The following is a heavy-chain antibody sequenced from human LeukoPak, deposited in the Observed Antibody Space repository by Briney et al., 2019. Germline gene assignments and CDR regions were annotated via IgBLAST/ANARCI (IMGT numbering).Heavy chain of an antibody. CDR2: IIPIFGTA. V-gene: IGHV1-69*05. Sequence: SVKVSCKASGGTFSSYAISWVRQAPGQGLEWMGGIIPIFGTANYAQKFQGRVTITTDESTSTAYMELSSLRSEDTAVYYCARRLGVYYGSGALGYWGRGTLVTVSS. CDR3: ARRLGVYYGSGALGY. D-gene: IGHD3-10*01. CDR1: GGTFSSYA. J-gene: IGHJ4*02.